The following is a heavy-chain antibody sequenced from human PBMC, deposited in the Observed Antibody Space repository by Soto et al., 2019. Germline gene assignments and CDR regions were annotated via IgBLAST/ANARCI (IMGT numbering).Heavy chain of an antibody. J-gene: IGHJ4*02. CDR2: IYYSGST. D-gene: IGHD5-12*01. V-gene: IGHV4-39*01. CDR1: GGSISSSSYY. CDR3: ARLGGSVSGYDYRAFDY. Sequence: QLQLQESGPGLVKPSETLSLTCTVSGGSISSSSYYWGWIRQPPGKGLEWIGSIYYSGSTYYNPSLKSRVTISVDTSKNQFSLKLSSVTAADTAVYYCARLGGSVSGYDYRAFDYWGQGTLVTVSS.